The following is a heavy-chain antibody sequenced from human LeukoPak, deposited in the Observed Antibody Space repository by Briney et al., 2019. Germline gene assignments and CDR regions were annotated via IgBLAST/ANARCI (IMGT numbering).Heavy chain of an antibody. CDR2: ISSSGSTI. Sequence: GGSLRLSCAASGFTFSDYYMSWIRQAPGKGLEWVSYISSSGSTIYYADSVKGRFTISRDNAKNSLYLQMNSLRAEDTAVYYWARVLLWFGEPMAFDYRGQGTLVTVSS. D-gene: IGHD3-10*01. V-gene: IGHV3-11*04. CDR1: GFTFSDYY. CDR3: ARVLLWFGEPMAFDY. J-gene: IGHJ4*02.